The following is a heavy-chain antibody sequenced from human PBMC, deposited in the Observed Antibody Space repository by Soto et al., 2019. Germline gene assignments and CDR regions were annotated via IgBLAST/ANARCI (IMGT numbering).Heavy chain of an antibody. D-gene: IGHD6-13*01. J-gene: IGHJ4*01. V-gene: IGHV5-51*01. CDR2: IYPGDSRT. CDR1: GHSFTTYW. Sequence: PGESLKISCEDSGHSFTTYWIAWVRQMPGKGLEWMGIIYPGDSRTTYSPSSQGQVIISADKSISTAYLQWSSLEASDTAMYYCATTYTSSSYYFDYWGHGTLVTVSS. CDR3: ATTYTSSSYYFDY.